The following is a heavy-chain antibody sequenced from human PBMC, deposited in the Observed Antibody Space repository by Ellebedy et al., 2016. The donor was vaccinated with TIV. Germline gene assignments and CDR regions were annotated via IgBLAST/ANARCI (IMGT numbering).Heavy chain of an antibody. V-gene: IGHV1-3*01. CDR2: INAGNGNT. J-gene: IGHJ6*02. CDR3: ARDSRFGELFVYYYGMDV. Sequence: AASVKVSCKASGYTFTSYAMHWVRQAPGQRLEWMGWINAGNGNTGYAQKFQGRVTMTRNTSISTAYMELSSLRSEDTAVYYCARDSRFGELFVYYYGMDVWGQGTTVTVSS. D-gene: IGHD3-10*01. CDR1: GYTFTSYA.